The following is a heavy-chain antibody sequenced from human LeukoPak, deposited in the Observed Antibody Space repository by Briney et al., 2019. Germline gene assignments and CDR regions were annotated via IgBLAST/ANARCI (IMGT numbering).Heavy chain of an antibody. CDR1: GYTFTGYY. D-gene: IGHD5-24*01. Sequence: ASVTVSFKASGYTFTGYYMHWVRQAPGQGLEWMGRINPNSGGTNYAQKFQGRVTMTRDPSISTAYMELSRLRSGDTAVYYCARGLVEMATIVDAFDIGGEGTMVTVSS. CDR3: ARGLVEMATIVDAFDI. V-gene: IGHV1-2*06. J-gene: IGHJ3*02. CDR2: INPNSGGT.